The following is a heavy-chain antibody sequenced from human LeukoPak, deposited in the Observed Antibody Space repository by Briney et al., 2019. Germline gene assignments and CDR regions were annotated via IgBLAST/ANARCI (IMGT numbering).Heavy chain of an antibody. D-gene: IGHD3-22*01. CDR3: ARDGDYYDSSGYRIPFDY. V-gene: IGHV3-48*01. CDR1: GFTFSDYS. J-gene: IGHJ4*02. CDR2: ISRSSSTI. Sequence: GGSLRLSCAASGFTFSDYSMNWVRQAPGKGLEWVSYISRSSSTIYYADSVKGRFTISRDNAKNSLYLQMNSLRAEDTAVYYCARDGDYYDSSGYRIPFDYWGQGTLVTVSS.